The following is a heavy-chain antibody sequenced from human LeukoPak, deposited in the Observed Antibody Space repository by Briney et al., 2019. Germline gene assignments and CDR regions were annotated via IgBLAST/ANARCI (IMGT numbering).Heavy chain of an antibody. CDR2: INPSGGST. CDR1: GYTFTGYY. J-gene: IGHJ3*02. Sequence: APAKVSCKASGYTFTGYYMHWVRQAPGQGLEWMGRINPSGGSTTYAQKFQGRVTMTRDTSTSTVYMELSSLRSEDTAFYYCARDRVELERQAFDIWGQGTMVTASS. CDR3: ARDRVELERQAFDI. D-gene: IGHD1-1*01. V-gene: IGHV1-46*01.